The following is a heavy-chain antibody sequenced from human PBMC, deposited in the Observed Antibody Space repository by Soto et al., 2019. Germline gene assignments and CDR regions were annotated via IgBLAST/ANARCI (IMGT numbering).Heavy chain of an antibody. CDR3: AASGDLNWFDP. Sequence: EVQLVESGGGLVQPGGSLRLSCAASGFTFSSYWMSWVRQAPGKGLEWVANIKQDGSEKYYVDSVKGRFTISRDNAKNSLYLQMNSLRAEETAVYYCAASGDLNWFDPWGQGTLVTVSS. J-gene: IGHJ5*02. V-gene: IGHV3-7*03. CDR2: IKQDGSEK. D-gene: IGHD2-21*02. CDR1: GFTFSSYW.